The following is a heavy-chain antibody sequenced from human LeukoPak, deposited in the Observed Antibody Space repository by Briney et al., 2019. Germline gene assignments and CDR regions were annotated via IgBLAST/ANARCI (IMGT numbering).Heavy chain of an antibody. CDR1: GFTFSSYA. CDR2: ISASGGTT. V-gene: IGHV3-23*01. Sequence: GGSLRLSCAASGFTFSSYAMSWVRQAPGKGLEWVSAISASGGTTYYADSVKGRFTISRDNSKNTLYLQMSGLRVEDTAVYYCAKEPREYCSSTSCPNWIDPWGQGTLVTVSS. CDR3: AKEPREYCSSTSCPNWIDP. J-gene: IGHJ5*02. D-gene: IGHD2-2*01.